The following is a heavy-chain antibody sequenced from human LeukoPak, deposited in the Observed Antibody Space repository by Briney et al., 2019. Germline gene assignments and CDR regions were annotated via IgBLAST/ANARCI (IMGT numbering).Heavy chain of an antibody. Sequence: ASVKVSCKASGGTFSSYTISWVRQAPGQGLEWMGRIIPILGIANYAQKFQGRVTITADKSTSTAYMGLSSLRSEDTAVYYCARGGYCSSASCADAFDIWGQGTMVTVSS. CDR3: ARGGYCSSASCADAFDI. J-gene: IGHJ3*02. V-gene: IGHV1-69*02. CDR2: IIPILGIA. D-gene: IGHD2-2*01. CDR1: GGTFSSYT.